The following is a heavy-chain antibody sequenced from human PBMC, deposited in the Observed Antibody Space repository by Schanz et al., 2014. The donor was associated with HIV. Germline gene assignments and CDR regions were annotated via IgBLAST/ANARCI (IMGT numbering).Heavy chain of an antibody. J-gene: IGHJ4*02. CDR2: IWFDGTQK. V-gene: IGHV3-33*01. CDR3: ARVSRPYSSGWYNVDY. CDR1: GFTFRNYG. D-gene: IGHD6-19*01. Sequence: QVHLVESEGGVVQPGKSLRLSCAASGFTFRNYGIHWVRQAPGKGLSWVAVIWFDGTQKIYADSVKGRFTISRDDSANTVHLQMSSVRAEDTGVYFCARVSRPYSSGWYNVDYWGQGTLVTVSS.